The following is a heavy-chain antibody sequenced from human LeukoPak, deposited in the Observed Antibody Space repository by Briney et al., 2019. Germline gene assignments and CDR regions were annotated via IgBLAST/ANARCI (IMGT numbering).Heavy chain of an antibody. CDR1: GFIFSSYE. CDR3: AKANSGSASRGYFDY. CDR2: ISSSGSRI. V-gene: IGHV3-48*03. D-gene: IGHD6-25*01. Sequence: PGGSLRLSCAASGFIFSSYEMNWVRQAPGKGLEWVSYISSSGSRIYFADSVKGRFTISRDNAKNSLYLQMNSLRAEDTAVYYCAKANSGSASRGYFDYWGQGTLVTVSS. J-gene: IGHJ4*02.